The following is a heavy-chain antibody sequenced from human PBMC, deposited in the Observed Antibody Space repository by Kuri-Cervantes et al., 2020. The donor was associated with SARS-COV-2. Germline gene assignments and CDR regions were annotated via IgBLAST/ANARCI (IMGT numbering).Heavy chain of an antibody. CDR3: ARDNMVRGVQYYYYYGMDV. V-gene: IGHV3-30*03. J-gene: IGHJ6*02. D-gene: IGHD3-10*01. Sequence: GESLKISCAASGFTFSSYGMHWVRQAPGKGLEWVAVISYDGGNKYYADSVKGRFTISRDNSKNTLYLQMNSLRAEDTAVYYCARDNMVRGVQYYYYYGMDVWGQGTTVTVSS. CDR2: ISYDGGNK. CDR1: GFTFSSYG.